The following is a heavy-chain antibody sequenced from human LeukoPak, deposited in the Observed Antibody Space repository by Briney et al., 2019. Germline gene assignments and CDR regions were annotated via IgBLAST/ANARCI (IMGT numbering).Heavy chain of an antibody. J-gene: IGHJ4*02. CDR2: ISGSGENT. Sequence: PGGSLRPSCAASGFTFSSYAMSWVRQAPGKGLEWVSTISGSGENTYYADSVKGRFTISRDNSKNTLYLQMYSLRVEDTAVYYCAKWGSGSYYKGSFDYWGQGTLVTVSS. D-gene: IGHD3-10*01. CDR1: GFTFSSYA. CDR3: AKWGSGSYYKGSFDY. V-gene: IGHV3-23*01.